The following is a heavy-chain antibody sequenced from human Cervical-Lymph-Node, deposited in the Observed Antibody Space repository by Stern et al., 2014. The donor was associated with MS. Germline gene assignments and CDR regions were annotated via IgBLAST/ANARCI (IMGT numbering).Heavy chain of an antibody. D-gene: IGHD5-24*01. CDR1: GYTFTGYY. CDR3: AKDGYNY. J-gene: IGHJ4*02. V-gene: IGHV1-2*02. CDR2: IIPNNGDT. Sequence: VHLVESGAEVKKPGASVKVSCKASGYTFTGYYIHWVRQAPGPGLEWMGWIIPNNGDTNYAQNFQGRVTMTRDTSISTAYMELSRLRSDDTAVYYCAKDGYNYWGQGTLVTVSS.